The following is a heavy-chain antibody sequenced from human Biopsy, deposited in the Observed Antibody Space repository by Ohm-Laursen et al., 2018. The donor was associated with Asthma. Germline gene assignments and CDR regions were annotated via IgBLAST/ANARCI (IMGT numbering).Heavy chain of an antibody. CDR1: GFTFSSYG. D-gene: IGHD3-22*01. V-gene: IGHV3-33*01. CDR2: IWYDGGYK. Sequence: SLRLSCTASGFTFSSYGIHWVRQAPGKGLEWVAVIWYDGGYKDNVDSVKGRFTISRDNSKNTLYLQMNSLRAEDTAVYYCARDANIYYDSSGYYYNYYYGMDVWGQGTTVTVSS. CDR3: ARDANIYYDSSGYYYNYYYGMDV. J-gene: IGHJ6*02.